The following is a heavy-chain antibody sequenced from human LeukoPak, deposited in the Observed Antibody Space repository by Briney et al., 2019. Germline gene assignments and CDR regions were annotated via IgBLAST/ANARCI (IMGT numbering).Heavy chain of an antibody. CDR3: ATHARLGYCSSTSCREVGGAYWYFDL. CDR1: GGSFSGYY. J-gene: IGHJ2*01. Sequence: SETLSLTCAVYGGSFSGYYWSWIRQPPGKGLEWIGEINHSGSTNYNPSLKSRVTISVDTSKNQFSLKLSSVTAADTAVYYCATHARLGYCSSTSCREVGGAYWYFDLWGRGTLVTVSS. V-gene: IGHV4-34*01. CDR2: INHSGST. D-gene: IGHD2-2*01.